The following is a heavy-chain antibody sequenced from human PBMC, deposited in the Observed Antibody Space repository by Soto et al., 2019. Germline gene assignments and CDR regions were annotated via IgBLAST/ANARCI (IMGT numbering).Heavy chain of an antibody. CDR1: GFTFSDYY. CDR2: ISSSGSTI. J-gene: IGHJ4*02. Sequence: GGSLRLSCAASGFTFSDYYMSWIRQAPGKGLEWVSYISSSGSTIHYADSVKGRFTISRDNAKNSLYLQMNSLRAEDTAVYYCASTLYSYGKRSFDYWGQGTLVTVSS. CDR3: ASTLYSYGKRSFDY. V-gene: IGHV3-11*01. D-gene: IGHD5-18*01.